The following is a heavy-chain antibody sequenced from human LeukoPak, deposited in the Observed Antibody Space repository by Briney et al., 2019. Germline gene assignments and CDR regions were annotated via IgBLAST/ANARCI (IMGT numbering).Heavy chain of an antibody. CDR2: IHHSGST. Sequence: SETLSLTCAVSGGSISSSNWWSWVRQPPGKGLEWIGEIHHSGSTNYNPSLKSRVTISVDKSKNQFSLKLSSVTAADTAVYYCARTRRIAVAEYYFDYWGQGTLVTVSS. D-gene: IGHD6-19*01. V-gene: IGHV4-4*02. J-gene: IGHJ4*02. CDR1: GGSISSSNW. CDR3: ARTRRIAVAEYYFDY.